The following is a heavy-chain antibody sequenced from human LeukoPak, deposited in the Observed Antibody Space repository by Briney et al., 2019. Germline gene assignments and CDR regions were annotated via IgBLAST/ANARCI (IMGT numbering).Heavy chain of an antibody. CDR2: IKQDGSEK. V-gene: IGHV3-7*01. J-gene: IGHJ4*02. Sequence: GGSLRLSCAASRFTFSSYWMSWVRQAPGKGLEWVANIKQDGSEKYYVDSVKGRFTISRDNAKNSLYLQMNSLRAEDTAVYYCARDYSSRLLDYWGQGTLVTVSS. D-gene: IGHD6-13*01. CDR3: ARDYSSRLLDY. CDR1: RFTFSSYW.